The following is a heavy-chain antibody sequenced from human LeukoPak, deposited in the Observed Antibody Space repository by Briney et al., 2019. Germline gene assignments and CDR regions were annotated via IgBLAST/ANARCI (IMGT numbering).Heavy chain of an antibody. CDR3: ARVLARYGNLDY. D-gene: IGHD1-14*01. J-gene: IGHJ4*02. V-gene: IGHV1-2*02. CDR1: GYTFTDYY. CDR2: INPNSGGT. Sequence: GASVKVPCKASGYTFTDYYIHWVRQAPGQGLEWMGWINPNSGGTNYTQKFQGRVTMTRDTSISTAYLELNRLTSDDTAVYYCARVLARYGNLDYWGQGILVTVSS.